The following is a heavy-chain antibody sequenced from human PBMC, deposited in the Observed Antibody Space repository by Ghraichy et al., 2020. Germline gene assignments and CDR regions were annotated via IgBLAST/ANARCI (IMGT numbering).Heavy chain of an antibody. CDR2: INHSGST. V-gene: IGHV4-34*01. Sequence: SETLSLTCAVYGGSFSGYYWSWIRQPPGKGLEWIGEINHSGSTNYNPSLKSRVTISVDTSKNQFSRKLSSVTAADTTVYYCARGSLNGDAAGPSRWFDPWGQGTLVTVSS. CDR3: ARGSLNGDAAGPSRWFDP. J-gene: IGHJ5*02. CDR1: GGSFSGYY. D-gene: IGHD4-17*01.